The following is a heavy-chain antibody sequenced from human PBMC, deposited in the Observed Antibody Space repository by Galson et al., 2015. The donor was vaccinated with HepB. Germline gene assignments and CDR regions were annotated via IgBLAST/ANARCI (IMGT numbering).Heavy chain of an antibody. CDR2: IVVGGGNT. D-gene: IGHD4-17*01. J-gene: IGHJ6*03. CDR3: AAYSTVFNYYYYMDV. V-gene: IGHV1-58*01. Sequence: SVKVSCKASGFSFTNSVVQWVRQARGQRLEWIGWIVVGGGNTNYARKFQERVTVTRDMSTSTAYMELSSLRSEDTAVYYCAAYSTVFNYYYYMDVWGKGTTVTVSS. CDR1: GFSFTNSV.